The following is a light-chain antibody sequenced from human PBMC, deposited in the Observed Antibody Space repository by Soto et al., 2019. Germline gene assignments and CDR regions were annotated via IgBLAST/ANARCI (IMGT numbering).Light chain of an antibody. Sequence: EIVLTQSPGTLSLSPGERATLSCRASQSVCSNFLAWYQQKPGQAPRLLIYGASSRATGIPDRFSGSGSGRDFSLTVSRLESEDFAVYYCQRCGGSSPWRFGQGTKVEIK. J-gene: IGKJ1*01. V-gene: IGKV3-20*01. CDR3: QRCGGSSPWR. CDR1: QSVCSNF. CDR2: GAS.